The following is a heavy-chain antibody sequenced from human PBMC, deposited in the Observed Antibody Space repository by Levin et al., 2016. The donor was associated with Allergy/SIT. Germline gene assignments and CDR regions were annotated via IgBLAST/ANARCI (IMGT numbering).Heavy chain of an antibody. Sequence: GESLKISCAASGFTFSSYWMSWVRQAPGKGLEWVANIKQDGSEKYYVDSVKGRFTISRDNAKNSLYLQMNSLRAEDTAVYYCAREDVLRFLEWPNRALYYGMDVWGQGTTVTVSS. J-gene: IGHJ6*02. D-gene: IGHD3-3*01. CDR3: AREDVLRFLEWPNRALYYGMDV. V-gene: IGHV3-7*01. CDR2: IKQDGSEK. CDR1: GFTFSSYW.